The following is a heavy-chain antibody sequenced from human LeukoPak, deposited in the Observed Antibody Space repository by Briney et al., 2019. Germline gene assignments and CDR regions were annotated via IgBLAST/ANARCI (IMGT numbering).Heavy chain of an antibody. D-gene: IGHD3-3*01. J-gene: IGHJ5*02. CDR3: ATGGGTIFGVVTRFDP. V-gene: IGHV1-24*01. CDR1: GYTLTELS. Sequence: ASVKVSCKVSGYTLTELSMHWVRQAPGKGLEWMGGFDPEDGETIYAQKFQGRVTMTEDTSTDTAYMELSSLRSEDTAVYYCATGGGTIFGVVTRFDPWGQGTLVTVSS. CDR2: FDPEDGET.